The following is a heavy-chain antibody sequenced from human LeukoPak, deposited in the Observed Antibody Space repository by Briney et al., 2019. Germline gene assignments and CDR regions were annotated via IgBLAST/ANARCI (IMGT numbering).Heavy chain of an antibody. CDR1: GGSISSGSYY. CDR2: IRYSGST. D-gene: IGHD2-15*01. V-gene: IGHV4-39*01. CDR3: ARHYHHNIVVVIAPHI. J-gene: IGHJ4*02. Sequence: SETLSLTCTVSGGSISSGSYYWGWIRQPPGKGLEWIGSIRYSGSTYYNPALKGRVTISVDTPKNQFSLNLSAATAADTAVYYCARHYHHNIVVVIAPHIWGQGTLVTVSS.